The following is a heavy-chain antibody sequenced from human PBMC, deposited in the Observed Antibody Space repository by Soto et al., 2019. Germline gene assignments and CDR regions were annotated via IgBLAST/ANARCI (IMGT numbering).Heavy chain of an antibody. D-gene: IGHD6-13*01. CDR1: GGSISSYY. CDR2: IYNSGST. Sequence: SETLSLTCTVSGGSISSYYWGWIRQPPGKGLEWIGHIYNSGSTNYNPSHKSRVTISVDTSKNQFSLKLSSVTAADTAVYYCARGSTGYSSSWYRYWGQGTLVTVSS. J-gene: IGHJ4*02. CDR3: ARGSTGYSSSWYRY. V-gene: IGHV4-59*08.